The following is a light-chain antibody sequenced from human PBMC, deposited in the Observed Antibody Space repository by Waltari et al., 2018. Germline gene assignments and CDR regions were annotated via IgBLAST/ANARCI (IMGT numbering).Light chain of an antibody. J-gene: IGKJ1*01. V-gene: IGKV3-11*01. CDR3: QQRSNWPPVWT. CDR1: QRVSSY. Sequence: EIVLTQSTATLSLSPGERATLSCRASQRVSSYLAWYQQQPGQAPGLLIYDASNRATGIPARFSGSGSGTDFTLTISSLEPEDFAVYYCQQRSNWPPVWTFGQGTKVEIK. CDR2: DAS.